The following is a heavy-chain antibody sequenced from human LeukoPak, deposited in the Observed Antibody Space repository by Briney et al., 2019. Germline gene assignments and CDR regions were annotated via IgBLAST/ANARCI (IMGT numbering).Heavy chain of an antibody. CDR1: GFTFSAFW. V-gene: IGHV3-74*01. J-gene: IGHJ4*02. CDR3: ARGPDSNWSGLDF. Sequence: GGSLRLSCAASGFTFSAFWMHWVRQAPGKGLVWVSRINSDDSRTTYADSVKGRFTISRDNAKNTLYLQMNSLRAEDTAVYYCARGPDSNWSGLDFWGQGTLLPSPQ. D-gene: IGHD6-6*01. CDR2: INSDDSRT.